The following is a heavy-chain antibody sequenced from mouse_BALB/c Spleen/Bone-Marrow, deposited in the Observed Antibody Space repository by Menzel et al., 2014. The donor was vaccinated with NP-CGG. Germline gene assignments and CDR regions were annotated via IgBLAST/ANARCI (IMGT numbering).Heavy chain of an antibody. D-gene: IGHD2-3*01. Sequence: EVQVVESGAEPVKPGASVKLSCTASGFNIKDTYMHWVKQRPEQGLEWIGRIDPANGNTKYDPKFQGKATITADTSSNTAYLQLSSLTSEDTAVYYCARGHGYYVGYYFDNWGQCTTLTVSS. V-gene: IGHV14-3*02. J-gene: IGHJ2*01. CDR1: GFNIKDTY. CDR3: ARGHGYYVGYYFDN. CDR2: IDPANGNT.